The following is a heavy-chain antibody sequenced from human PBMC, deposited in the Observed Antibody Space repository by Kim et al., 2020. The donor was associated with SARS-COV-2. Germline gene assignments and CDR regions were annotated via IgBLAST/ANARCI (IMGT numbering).Heavy chain of an antibody. CDR2: NT. J-gene: IGHJ6*02. Sequence: NTKYAQKLQGRVTMTTDTSTNTAYMEVRSLGSDDTAVYYCARDRMYIGMDVWGQGTTVTVSS. V-gene: IGHV1-18*01. CDR3: ARDRMYIGMDV. D-gene: IGHD1-20*01.